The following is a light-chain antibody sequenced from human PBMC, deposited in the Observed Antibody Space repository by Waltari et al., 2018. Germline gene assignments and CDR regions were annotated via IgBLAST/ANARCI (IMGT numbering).Light chain of an antibody. V-gene: IGLV3-1*01. J-gene: IGLJ3*02. CDR1: TLGQKY. CDR3: QAWDRNTVG. CDR2: EDN. Sequence: SYELIQTPSVSVSPGQTANIACSGKTLGQKYVSWYRQKPGQSPVLIIYEDNKRPSGIPERISGSSAGNAATLTISDTQAMDEADYYGQAWDRNTVGFGGGTELTVL.